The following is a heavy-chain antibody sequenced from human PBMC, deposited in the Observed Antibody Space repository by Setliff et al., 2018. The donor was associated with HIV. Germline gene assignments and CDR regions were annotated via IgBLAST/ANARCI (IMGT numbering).Heavy chain of an antibody. D-gene: IGHD2-2*01. CDR1: GASISSYY. CDR2: ISPTGNT. J-gene: IGHJ5*02. V-gene: IGHV4-59*01. CDR3: ARGGTSSNWFRA. Sequence: PSETLSLTCSVSGASISSYYWSWIRQPPGKGLEWIGYISPTGNTNYNPSLKSRVTISTDTSKNQFSLNVRSVTAADTAVYYCARGGTSSNWFRAWGQGTLVTVSS.